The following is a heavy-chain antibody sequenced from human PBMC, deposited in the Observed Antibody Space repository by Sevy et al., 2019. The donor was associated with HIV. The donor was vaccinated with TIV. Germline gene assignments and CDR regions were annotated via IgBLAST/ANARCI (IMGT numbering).Heavy chain of an antibody. CDR1: GGSFSGYY. D-gene: IGHD6-13*01. J-gene: IGHJ4*02. V-gene: IGHV4-34*01. Sequence: SETLSLTCAVYGGSFSGYYWSWIRQPPGKGLEWIGEINHSGSTNYNPSLKSRVTISVDTSKNQFSLKLGSVTAADTAVYYCARGVGVAAAGTAHYHPFDYWGQGTLVTVSS. CDR2: INHSGST. CDR3: ARGVGVAAAGTAHYHPFDY.